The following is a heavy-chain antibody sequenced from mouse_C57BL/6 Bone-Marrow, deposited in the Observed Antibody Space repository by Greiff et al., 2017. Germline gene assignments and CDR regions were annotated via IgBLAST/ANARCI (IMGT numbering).Heavy chain of an antibody. J-gene: IGHJ2*01. CDR3: TLHYYGSSPYY. CDR2: IDPEDGDT. Sequence: VQLQQSGAELVRPCASVTLSCTASGFNIQDYYMHWVQQRPEQGLVWIVRIDPEDGDTEYAPKFQGKATMTADTSSNTAYLQLSCLTSEDTAVYDCTLHYYGSSPYYWGQGTTLTVSS. CDR1: GFNIQDYY. V-gene: IGHV14-1*01. D-gene: IGHD1-1*01.